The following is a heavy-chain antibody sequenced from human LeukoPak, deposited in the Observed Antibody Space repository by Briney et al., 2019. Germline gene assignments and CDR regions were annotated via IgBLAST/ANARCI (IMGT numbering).Heavy chain of an antibody. Sequence: VSVKVSCKASGYTFTGYYMHWVRQAPGQGLEWMGWINPNSGGTNYAQKFQGRVTMTRDTSISTAYMELSRLRSDDTAVYYCARDRGSSGWYGGVDAFDIWGQGTMVTVSS. V-gene: IGHV1-2*02. CDR2: INPNSGGT. D-gene: IGHD6-19*01. CDR1: GYTFTGYY. J-gene: IGHJ3*02. CDR3: ARDRGSSGWYGGVDAFDI.